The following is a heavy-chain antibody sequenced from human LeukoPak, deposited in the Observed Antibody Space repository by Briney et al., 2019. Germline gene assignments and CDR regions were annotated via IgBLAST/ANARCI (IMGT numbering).Heavy chain of an antibody. Sequence: ASVKVSCKASGGTFSSYAISWVRQAPGQGLEWMGGIIPIFGTANYAQKFQGRVTITADKSTSTAYMELSSLRSEDTAVYYCARVPQFRSDDYGDYEGYYFDYWGQGTLVTVSS. CDR2: IIPIFGTA. V-gene: IGHV1-69*06. CDR1: GGTFSSYA. J-gene: IGHJ4*02. D-gene: IGHD4-17*01. CDR3: ARVPQFRSDDYGDYEGYYFDY.